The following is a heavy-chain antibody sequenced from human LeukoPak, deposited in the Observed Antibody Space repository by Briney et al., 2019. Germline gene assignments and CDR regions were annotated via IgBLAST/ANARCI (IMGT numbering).Heavy chain of an antibody. D-gene: IGHD3-22*01. Sequence: SQTLSLTCTVSGGSISSGDYYWSWIRQPPGKGLEWIAYMYYSGSTYYNPSLKSRVTMSADTSKNQLSLKLSSVTAADTAVYYCARPYYYDSRIDPWGQGILVTVSS. CDR2: MYYSGST. V-gene: IGHV4-30-4*01. J-gene: IGHJ5*02. CDR1: GGSISSGDYY. CDR3: ARPYYYDSRIDP.